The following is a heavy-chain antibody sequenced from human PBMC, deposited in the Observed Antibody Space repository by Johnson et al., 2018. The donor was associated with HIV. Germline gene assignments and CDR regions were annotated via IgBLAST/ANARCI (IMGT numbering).Heavy chain of an antibody. V-gene: IGHV3-30-3*01. J-gene: IGHJ3*02. CDR1: GFTFNSYA. D-gene: IGHD3-16*01. CDR3: AREVYAHDAFDI. CDR2: ISYDGINK. Sequence: QVQLVESGGGVVQPGRSVRLSCAASGFTFNSYAMHWVRQAPGKGLEWVAVISYDGINKYYADSVKGRFTISRDNSKKTLYLQMNSLRPEDTAVYYCAREVYAHDAFDIWGQGTMVTVSS.